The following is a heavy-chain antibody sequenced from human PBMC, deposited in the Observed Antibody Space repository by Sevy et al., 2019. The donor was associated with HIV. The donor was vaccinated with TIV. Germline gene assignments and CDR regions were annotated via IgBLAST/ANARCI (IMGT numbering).Heavy chain of an antibody. CDR3: ARTSGGDCYSRDAFDI. J-gene: IGHJ3*02. Sequence: GGSLRLSCAASGFTFSSYSMNWVRQAPGKGLEWVSYISSSSSTIYYADSVKGRFTISRDNAKNSLYLQMNSLRDEDTAVYYCARTSGGDCYSRDAFDIWGQGTMVTVSS. V-gene: IGHV3-48*02. CDR2: ISSSSSTI. D-gene: IGHD2-21*02. CDR1: GFTFSSYS.